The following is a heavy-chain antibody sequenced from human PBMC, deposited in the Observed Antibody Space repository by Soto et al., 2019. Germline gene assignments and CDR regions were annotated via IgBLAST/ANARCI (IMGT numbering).Heavy chain of an antibody. D-gene: IGHD3-3*01. Sequence: GASVKVSCKASGYTFTSYGISWVRQAPGQGLEWMGWISAYNGNTNYAQKLQGRVTMTTDTSTSTAYMELRSLRSDDTAVYSFARVTGVTIFGPADNWFDPWGQGTLVTVSS. CDR3: ARVTGVTIFGPADNWFDP. V-gene: IGHV1-18*01. J-gene: IGHJ5*02. CDR2: ISAYNGNT. CDR1: GYTFTSYG.